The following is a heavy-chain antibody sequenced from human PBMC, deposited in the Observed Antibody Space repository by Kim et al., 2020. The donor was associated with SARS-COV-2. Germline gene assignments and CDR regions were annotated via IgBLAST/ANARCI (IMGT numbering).Heavy chain of an antibody. J-gene: IGHJ3*02. Sequence: AASVKGRFTTPRDNSRGTVYLQMTSLRAEDTAVYYCARALYYSTADAFDIWGQGTMVTVSS. D-gene: IGHD2-2*01. V-gene: IGHV3-33*01. CDR3: ARALYYSTADAFDI.